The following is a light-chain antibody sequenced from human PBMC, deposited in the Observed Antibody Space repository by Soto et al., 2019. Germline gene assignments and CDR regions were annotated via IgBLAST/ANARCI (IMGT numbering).Light chain of an antibody. V-gene: IGLV2-14*01. J-gene: IGLJ3*02. CDR3: SSYTSTNFWV. CDR2: EVS. Sequence: QSALTQPASVSGSPGQSITISRTGTSSDVGGYNYDSWCQQHPGKAPKVMIFEVSSRPSGISNRFSDSKSGNAASLTISGLQAEDEADYYCSSYTSTNFWVFGEGTKVTVL. CDR1: SSDVGGYNY.